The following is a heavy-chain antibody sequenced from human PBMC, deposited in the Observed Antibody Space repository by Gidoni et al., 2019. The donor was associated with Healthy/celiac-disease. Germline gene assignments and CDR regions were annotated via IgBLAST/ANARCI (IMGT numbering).Heavy chain of an antibody. CDR3: AKAYYDSSGYLTYYYYGMDV. CDR1: GFTFSSYA. V-gene: IGHV3-23*01. CDR2: ISGSGGST. Sequence: EVQLLESGGGLVQPGGSLRLSCAASGFTFSSYAMSWVRQAPGKGLGWVSAISGSGGSTYYADSVKGRFTISRDNSKNTLYLQMNSLRAEDTAVYYCAKAYYDSSGYLTYYYYGMDVWGQGTTVTVSS. J-gene: IGHJ6*02. D-gene: IGHD3-22*01.